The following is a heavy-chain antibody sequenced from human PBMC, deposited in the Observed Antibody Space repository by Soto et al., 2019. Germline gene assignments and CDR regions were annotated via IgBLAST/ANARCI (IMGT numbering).Heavy chain of an antibody. V-gene: IGHV1-18*04. CDR3: AFGTTNYYYYGMDV. CDR2: ISAYNGNT. Sequence: ASVNVSCKASGYTFTSYGISWVRQAPGQGLEWMGWISAYNGNTNYAQKLQGRVTMTTDTSTSTAYMELRSLRSDDTAVYYCAFGTTNYYYYGMDVWGQGTTVTVSS. CDR1: GYTFTSYG. D-gene: IGHD4-17*01. J-gene: IGHJ6*02.